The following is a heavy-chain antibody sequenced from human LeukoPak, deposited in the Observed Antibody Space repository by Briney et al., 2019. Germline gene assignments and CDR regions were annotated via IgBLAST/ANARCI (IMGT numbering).Heavy chain of an antibody. V-gene: IGHV4-34*01. J-gene: IGHJ6*03. CDR3: ARGVSRPVGYYYMDV. CDR2: INHSGST. CDR1: GGSFSGYY. Sequence: SETLSLTCAVYGGSFSGYYWSWIRQPPGKGLEWIGEINHSGSTNYNPSLKSRVTISVDTSKNQFSLKLSSVTAADTAVYYCARGVSRPVGYYYMDVWGKGTTVTVSS.